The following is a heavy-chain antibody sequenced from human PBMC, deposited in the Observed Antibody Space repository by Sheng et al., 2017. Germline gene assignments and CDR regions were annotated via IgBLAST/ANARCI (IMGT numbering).Heavy chain of an antibody. CDR3: ARGKALVSVFDL. J-gene: IGHJ3*01. D-gene: IGHD6-19*01. V-gene: IGHV4-59*11. CDR2: IYYSGTT. Sequence: QVELQGSGPGLVKPSETLSLNCTVSGGSMDGHYWHWIRQPPGKGLEWIGYIYYSGTTDYNPSLRGRVSISGDMSKNHFSLRLNSVTAADTAVYFCARGKALVSVFDLWGQGTVVTVSS. CDR1: GGSMDGHY.